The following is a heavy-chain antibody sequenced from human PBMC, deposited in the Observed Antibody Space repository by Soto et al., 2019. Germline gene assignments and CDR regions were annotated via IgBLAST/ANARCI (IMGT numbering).Heavy chain of an antibody. D-gene: IGHD2-15*01. CDR3: AIDLLPRGTADYYYGMDV. V-gene: IGHV3-11*06. CDR1: GFTFSDYY. J-gene: IGHJ6*02. Sequence: QVQLVESGGGLVKPGGSLRLSCAASGFTFSDYYMSWIRQAPGKGLEWVSYISSSSSYTNYADSVKGRFTISRDNAKNSLYLQMNCLRAEDTAVYYCAIDLLPRGTADYYYGMDVWGQGTTVTVSS. CDR2: ISSSSSYT.